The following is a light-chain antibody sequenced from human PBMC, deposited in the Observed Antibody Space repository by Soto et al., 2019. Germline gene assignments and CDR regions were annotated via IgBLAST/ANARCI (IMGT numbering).Light chain of an antibody. J-gene: IGKJ1*01. CDR3: QQYKTHSKT. Sequence: DIQMTQSPSTLSASVGDRVTITCRASESIRTWLAWYQHKPGKAPKFLIYDASTLESGVPSRFSGSGSGTEFTLTISSLQPDDFATYYCQQYKTHSKTFGQGTKVDI. V-gene: IGKV1-5*01. CDR2: DAS. CDR1: ESIRTW.